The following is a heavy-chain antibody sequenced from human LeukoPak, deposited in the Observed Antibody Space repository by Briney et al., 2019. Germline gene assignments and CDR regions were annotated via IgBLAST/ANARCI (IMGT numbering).Heavy chain of an antibody. J-gene: IGHJ4*02. CDR1: GDSISSYY. Sequence: KPSETLSLTCTVPGDSISSYYWSWIRQPPGKGLEWIGYIYYSGSTNYNPSLTNYNPSLNSRVTVSVDTSENQFSLKVSSVTAADTAVYYCARGGIPYYFDYWGQGTLVTVSS. D-gene: IGHD3-16*01. CDR3: ARGGIPYYFDY. V-gene: IGHV4-59*01. CDR2: IYYSGSTNYNPSLT.